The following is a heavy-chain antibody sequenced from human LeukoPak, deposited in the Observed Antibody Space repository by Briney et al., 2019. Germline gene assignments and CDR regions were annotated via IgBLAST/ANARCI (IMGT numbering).Heavy chain of an antibody. CDR3: ARYYYDSSGYPYYFDY. J-gene: IGHJ4*02. CDR1: GFIVGNNY. Sequence: HPGGSLRLSCAASGFIVGNNYMSWVRQAPGKGLEWVSVIYSGGSTYYADAVKGRFTISRDNSKNTVYLQMNSLRAEDTAVYYCARYYYDSSGYPYYFDYWGQGTLVTVSS. D-gene: IGHD3-22*01. CDR2: IYSGGST. V-gene: IGHV3-53*01.